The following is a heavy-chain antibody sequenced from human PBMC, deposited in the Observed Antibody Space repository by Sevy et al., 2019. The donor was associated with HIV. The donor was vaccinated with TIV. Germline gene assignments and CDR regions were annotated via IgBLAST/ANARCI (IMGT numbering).Heavy chain of an antibody. CDR1: GFTFSSYS. CDR2: ISSSSSYK. D-gene: IGHD5-18*01. CDR3: ARELVDTAMPGGDYYYYGMDV. J-gene: IGHJ6*02. Sequence: GGSLRLSCAASGFTFSSYSMNWVRQAPGKGLEWVSSISSSSSYKYYADSVKGRFTISRDNAKNSLYLQMNSLRAEDTAVYYCARELVDTAMPGGDYYYYGMDVWGQGTTVTVSS. V-gene: IGHV3-21*01.